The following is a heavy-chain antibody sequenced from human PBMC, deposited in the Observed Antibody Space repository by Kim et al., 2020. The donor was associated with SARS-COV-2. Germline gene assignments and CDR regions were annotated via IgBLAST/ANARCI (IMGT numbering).Heavy chain of an antibody. V-gene: IGHV4-59*13. D-gene: IGHD3-22*01. CDR1: GGPISSYY. J-gene: IGHJ5*02. CDR3: ARGGYYYDSSGYNWFDP. CDR2: IYYSGST. Sequence: SETLSLTCTVSGGPISSYYWSWIRQPPGKGLEWIGYIYYSGSTNYNPSLKSRVTISVDTSKNQFSLKLSSVTAADTAVYYCARGGYYYDSSGYNWFDPWGQGTLVTVSS.